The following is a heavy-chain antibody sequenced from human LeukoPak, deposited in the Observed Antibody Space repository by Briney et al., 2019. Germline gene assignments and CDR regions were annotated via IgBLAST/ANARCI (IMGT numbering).Heavy chain of an antibody. CDR1: GGSISSGSYY. CDR2: IYTSGST. D-gene: IGHD3-3*01. V-gene: IGHV4-61*02. J-gene: IGHJ5*02. CDR3: ARGIYDFWSGYLPGSP. Sequence: SETLSLTCTVSGGSISSGSYYWSWIRQPAGKGLEWIGRIYTSGSTNYNPSLKSRVTISVDTSKNQFSLKLSSVTAADTAVYYCARGIYDFWSGYLPGSPWGQGTLVTVSS.